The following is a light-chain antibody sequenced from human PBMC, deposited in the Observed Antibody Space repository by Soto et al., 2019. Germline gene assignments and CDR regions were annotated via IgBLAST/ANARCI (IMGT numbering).Light chain of an antibody. J-gene: IGLJ3*02. CDR1: SSSIGAGYD. V-gene: IGLV1-40*01. CDR3: QSYDSSLSGSGV. Sequence: QSVLTQPPSVSGAPGQRVTISCTGSSSSIGAGYDVHWYHQIPGTAPKLLIYGNSNRPSGVPDRFSGSKSGTSASLAITGLQAEDEADYYCQSYDSSLSGSGVFGGGTKLTVL. CDR2: GNS.